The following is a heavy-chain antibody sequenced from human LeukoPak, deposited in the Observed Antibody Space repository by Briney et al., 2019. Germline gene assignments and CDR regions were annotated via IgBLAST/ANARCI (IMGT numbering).Heavy chain of an antibody. V-gene: IGHV3-72*01. D-gene: IGHD3-3*01. J-gene: IGHJ5*02. Sequence: GGSLRLSSAASGFIFSDHNMDWVRQAPGKGLEWVGRIRNKANSYIIEDAASVRGRFTISRDDSKNSLFLQMNGLRAEDTAVYYCARDAGWSLDPWGQGTLVTVSS. CDR1: GFIFSDHN. CDR3: ARDAGWSLDP. CDR2: IRNKANSYII.